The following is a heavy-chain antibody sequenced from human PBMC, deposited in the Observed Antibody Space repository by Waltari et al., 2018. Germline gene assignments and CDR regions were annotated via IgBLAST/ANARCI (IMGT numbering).Heavy chain of an antibody. CDR1: GGSIINNKYY. J-gene: IGHJ4*02. CDR3: ARDYDSSGYYYDY. CDR2: IFYRGTT. Sequence: QLQLQESGPGLVKPSETLSLTCTVSGGSIINNKYYWGCIRQPPGKGLEWIGSIFYRGTTHYNPSLKSRVTMSVDTSKNQFSLKLSSVTAADTARYYCARDYDSSGYYYDYWGQGVLVTVSS. V-gene: IGHV4-39*02. D-gene: IGHD3-22*01.